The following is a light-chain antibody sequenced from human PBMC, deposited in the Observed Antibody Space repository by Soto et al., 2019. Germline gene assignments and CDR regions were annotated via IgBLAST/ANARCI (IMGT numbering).Light chain of an antibody. Sequence: DIQMTQSPSTLSASVGDRVTITCRASQGISNWLAWYQQKPGKAPKLLIYDVSSLETGVPSRFSGSGSGTEFSLTIRGLQPDDFATYYCQQYDYSRTFGQGTKVDI. CDR2: DVS. CDR1: QGISNW. CDR3: QQYDYSRT. V-gene: IGKV1-5*01. J-gene: IGKJ1*01.